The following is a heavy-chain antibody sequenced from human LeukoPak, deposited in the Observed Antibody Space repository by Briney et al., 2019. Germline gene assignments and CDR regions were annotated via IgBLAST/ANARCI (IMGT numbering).Heavy chain of an antibody. D-gene: IGHD3-22*01. V-gene: IGHV3-23*01. CDR3: ARASHYSDSSDYPDY. CDR1: GFTFSSYA. CDR2: ISGSGGST. Sequence: GGSLRLSCAASGFTFSSYAMSWVRQAPGKGLEWVSAISGSGGSTYYADSVKGRFTISRDNSKNTLYLQMNSLRAEDTAVYYCARASHYSDSSDYPDYWGQGTLVTVSS. J-gene: IGHJ4*02.